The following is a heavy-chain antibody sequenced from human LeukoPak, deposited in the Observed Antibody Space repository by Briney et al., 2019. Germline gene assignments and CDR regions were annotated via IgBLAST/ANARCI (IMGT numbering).Heavy chain of an antibody. Sequence: GGSLRLSCAASGFTFSSSAMSWVRQVPGKGLEWVSTISDGSGGSTYYADSVKGRFTFSRDNSKNTLYLQMNSLRAEDTAVYYCAKDILYYGEVDYWGQGTLVTVSS. CDR3: AKDILYYGEVDY. CDR1: GFTFSSSA. V-gene: IGHV3-23*01. J-gene: IGHJ4*02. D-gene: IGHD4-17*01. CDR2: ISDGSGGST.